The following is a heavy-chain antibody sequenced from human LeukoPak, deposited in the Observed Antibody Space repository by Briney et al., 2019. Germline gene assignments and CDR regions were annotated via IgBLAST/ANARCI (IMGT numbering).Heavy chain of an antibody. J-gene: IGHJ4*02. CDR2: ISNNGSNK. V-gene: IGHV3-30*18. D-gene: IGHD3-16*01. CDR3: AKGGEFDY. Sequence: RGGSLRLSCAASGFTFSSYGMQWVRQAPGKGLERVAVISNNGSNKYYADSVKGRFTISKDNSKNTLYLQMNSLRAEYTAGYYFAKGGEFDYWGQGTLVTVSS. CDR1: GFTFSSYG.